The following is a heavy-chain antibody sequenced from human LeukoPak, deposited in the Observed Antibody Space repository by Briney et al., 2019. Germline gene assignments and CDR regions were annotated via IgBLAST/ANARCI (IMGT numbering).Heavy chain of an antibody. V-gene: IGHV3-23*01. CDR3: AKGGDYCSSTTCYDDY. J-gene: IGHJ4*02. CDR2: ISASGASP. Sequence: GGSLRLSCAASGFSFGSYAMSWVRQAPGKGLEWVSTISASGASPYSADSVKGRFTISRDNSKNTLYLQMNSLKAADTALYYCAKGGDYCSSTTCYDDYWGQGTLVTVSS. CDR1: GFSFGSYA. D-gene: IGHD2-2*01.